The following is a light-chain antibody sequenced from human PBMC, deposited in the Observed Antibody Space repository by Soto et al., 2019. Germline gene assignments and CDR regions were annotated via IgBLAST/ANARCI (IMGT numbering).Light chain of an antibody. CDR1: QSISTY. Sequence: EIVLTQSPATLSLSPGERATLSCRASQSISTYLAWYQQRPGQAPRLLIYDASSRAPGIPAMLSGSGSGTDFTLTISSLEPEDFAVYYCQQRSNCPPFTFGPGTKVDVK. CDR2: DAS. CDR3: QQRSNCPPFT. J-gene: IGKJ3*01. V-gene: IGKV3-11*01.